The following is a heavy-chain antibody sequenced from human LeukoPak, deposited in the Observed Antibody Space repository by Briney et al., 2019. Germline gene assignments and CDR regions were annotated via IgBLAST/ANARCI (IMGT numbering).Heavy chain of an antibody. V-gene: IGHV3-9*01. Sequence: PGGSLRLSCAASGFTFDDYAMHWVRQAPGKGLEWVSGISWNSGSIGYADSVKGRFTISRDNAKNSLYLQMNSLRAEDTALYYCAKAEVAATPYLSPYYYYYGMDVWGQGTTVTVSS. CDR2: ISWNSGSI. CDR3: AKAEVAATPYLSPYYYYYGMDV. CDR1: GFTFDDYA. J-gene: IGHJ6*02. D-gene: IGHD2-15*01.